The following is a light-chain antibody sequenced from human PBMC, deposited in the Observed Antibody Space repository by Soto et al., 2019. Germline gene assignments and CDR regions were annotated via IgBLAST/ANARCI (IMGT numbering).Light chain of an antibody. CDR1: SSDVGAYNY. CDR3: TSYGGSNNLV. CDR2: DVT. J-gene: IGLJ2*01. Sequence: QSVLTQPPSASGSLGQSVTISCTGSSSDVGAYNYVSWYQQHPDKAPKLIIYDVTKRPSGVPDRFSGSKSGNTASLTVSGLQAEDETNYYCTSYGGSNNLVFGGGTKSPS. V-gene: IGLV2-8*01.